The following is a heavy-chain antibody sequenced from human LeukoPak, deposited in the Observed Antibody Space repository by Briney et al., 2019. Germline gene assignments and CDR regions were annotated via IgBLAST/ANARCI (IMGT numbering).Heavy chain of an antibody. CDR2: IYTSGST. Sequence: SETLSLTCTVSGGSISSYYWSWIRQPAGKGLEWIGRIYTSGSTNYNPSLKSRVTMSVDTSKNQFSLKLSSVTAADTAVYYCASGVDYYDSSGYYLYYYYGMDVWGQGTTVTVSS. CDR3: ASGVDYYDSSGYYLYYYYGMDV. V-gene: IGHV4-4*07. J-gene: IGHJ6*02. D-gene: IGHD3-22*01. CDR1: GGSISSYY.